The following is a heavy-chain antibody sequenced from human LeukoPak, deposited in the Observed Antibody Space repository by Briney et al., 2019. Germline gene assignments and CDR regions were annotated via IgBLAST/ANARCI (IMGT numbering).Heavy chain of an antibody. CDR2: TYYSGST. Sequence: SETLSLTCAVSGGSISSGGYSWGWIWQPPGKGLEWIGYTYYSGSTNYNPSLKSRVTISVDTSKNQFSLKLSSVTAADTAVYYCARIRSAAYYDILTGYDSRGAFDIWGQGTMVTVSS. V-gene: IGHV4-61*08. J-gene: IGHJ3*02. CDR3: ARIRSAAYYDILTGYDSRGAFDI. D-gene: IGHD3-9*01. CDR1: GGSISSGGYS.